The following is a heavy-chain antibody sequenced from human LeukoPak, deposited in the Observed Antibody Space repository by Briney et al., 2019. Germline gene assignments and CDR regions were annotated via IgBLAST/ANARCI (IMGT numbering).Heavy chain of an antibody. V-gene: IGHV3-11*01. Sequence: PGGSLRLSCAASDFSVNTNYMSWIRQAPGKGLEWVSYISSSGNTIYYTDSVKGRFTISRDNTKNSLYLQMNSLRAEDTAVYYCARDKDYWGQGTLVTVSS. CDR1: DFSVNTNY. CDR2: ISSSGNTI. CDR3: ARDKDY. J-gene: IGHJ4*02.